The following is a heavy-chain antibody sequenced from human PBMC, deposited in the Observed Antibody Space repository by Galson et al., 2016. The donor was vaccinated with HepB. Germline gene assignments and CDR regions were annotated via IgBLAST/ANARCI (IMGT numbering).Heavy chain of an antibody. V-gene: IGHV3-30*04. CDR3: ARDRGYYDSSGWGDWYLDL. CDR1: GFTFSIYA. D-gene: IGHD3-22*01. Sequence: SLRLSCAASGFTFSIYAMHWVRQAPGEGLEWVAVISYDGSNKYYADSVKGRFTISRDNSKNTLYLQMNSLRAEDTAVYYCARDRGYYDSSGWGDWYLDLWGRGTLVTVSS. CDR2: ISYDGSNK. J-gene: IGHJ2*01.